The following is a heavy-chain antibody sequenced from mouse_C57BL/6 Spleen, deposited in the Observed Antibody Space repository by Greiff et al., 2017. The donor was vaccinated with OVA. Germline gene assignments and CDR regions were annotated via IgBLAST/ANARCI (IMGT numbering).Heavy chain of an antibody. J-gene: IGHJ4*01. V-gene: IGHV1-54*01. CDR3: AREDPSIYGNYYYYAMDY. CDR2: INPGSGGT. D-gene: IGHD2-1*01. Sequence: QVQLQQSGAELVRPGTSVKVSCKASGYAFTNYLIEWVKQRPGQGLEWIGVINPGSGGTNYNEKFKGKATLTADKSSSTAYMQLSSLTSEDSAVYFCAREDPSIYGNYYYYAMDYWGQGTSVTVSS. CDR1: GYAFTNYL.